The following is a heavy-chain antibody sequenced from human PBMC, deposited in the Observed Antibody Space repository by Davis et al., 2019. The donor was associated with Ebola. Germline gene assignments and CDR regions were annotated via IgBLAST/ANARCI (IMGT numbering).Heavy chain of an antibody. CDR2: IYYSGST. Sequence: PSETLSLICTVSGGSISSGDYYWSWIRQPPGKGLEWIGYIYYSGSTYYNPSLKSRVTISVDTSKNQFSLKLSSVTAADTAVYYCASSSGIAAADAFDIWGQGTMVTVSS. CDR3: ASSSGIAAADAFDI. D-gene: IGHD6-13*01. CDR1: GGSISSGDYY. J-gene: IGHJ3*02. V-gene: IGHV4-30-4*01.